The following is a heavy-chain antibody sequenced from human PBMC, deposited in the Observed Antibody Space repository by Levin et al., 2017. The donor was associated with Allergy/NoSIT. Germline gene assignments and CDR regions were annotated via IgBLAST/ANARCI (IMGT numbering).Heavy chain of an antibody. CDR1: GFTFSDYY. Sequence: GGSLRLSCIVSGFTFSDYYMDWVRQAPGMGLEWVARSRNKANSYTTEYAASVKGRFTISRDESKNSLYLQMNSLKTEDTAVYYCARDILSDRYSDYWGQGTLVSVSS. V-gene: IGHV3-72*01. CDR3: ARDILSDRYSDY. J-gene: IGHJ4*02. D-gene: IGHD3-9*01. CDR2: SRNKANSYTT.